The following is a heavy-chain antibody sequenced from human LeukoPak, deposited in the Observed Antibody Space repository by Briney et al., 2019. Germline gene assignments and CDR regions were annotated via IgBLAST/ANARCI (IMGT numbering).Heavy chain of an antibody. J-gene: IGHJ4*02. CDR2: IKQDGSEK. D-gene: IGHD2-2*02. CDR3: ARAGGEVVPAAIPTYYFDY. CDR1: GFTISSYW. Sequence: GGSLRLSCAASGFTISSYWMSWVRQPAGKGLEWVANIKQDGSEKYYVYSVNGRSTIFRDNAKNSLYLQMNSLRAEDTAVYYCARAGGEVVPAAIPTYYFDYWGQGTLVTVSS. V-gene: IGHV3-7*01.